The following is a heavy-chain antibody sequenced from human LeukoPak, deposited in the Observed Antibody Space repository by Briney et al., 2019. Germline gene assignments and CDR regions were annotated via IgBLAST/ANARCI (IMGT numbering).Heavy chain of an antibody. D-gene: IGHD5-24*01. Sequence: APVKVSCKASGYTFIGYAIHWVRQVPGQRFEWMGWINAGNGHTKYSQNFQGRVTITRDSSANIVYMDVSSLTSEDTAVYYCARGIWSATRVDYYLDNWGRGTLVTVSS. CDR3: ARGIWSATRVDYYLDN. CDR2: INAGNGHT. V-gene: IGHV1-3*01. J-gene: IGHJ4*02. CDR1: GYTFIGYA.